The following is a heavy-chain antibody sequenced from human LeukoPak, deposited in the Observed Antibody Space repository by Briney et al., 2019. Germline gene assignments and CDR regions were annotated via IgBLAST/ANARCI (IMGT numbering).Heavy chain of an antibody. CDR2: IKQDGSEK. CDR1: GFTFSSYW. Sequence: SGGSLRLSCAVSGFTFSSYWMSWVRQPPGKGLEWVANIKQDGSEKYYVDSVKGRFAISRDNARNSLYLHMNSLRLEDTAVYYCARVSSGGSGGSCYKPNDYWGQGTLVTVSS. V-gene: IGHV3-7*01. J-gene: IGHJ4*02. CDR3: ARVSSGGSGGSCYKPNDY. D-gene: IGHD2-15*01.